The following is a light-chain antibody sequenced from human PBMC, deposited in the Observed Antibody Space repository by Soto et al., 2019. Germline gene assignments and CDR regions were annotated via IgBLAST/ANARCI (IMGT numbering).Light chain of an antibody. CDR1: QSVLYSSNNKNY. J-gene: IGKJ2*01. Sequence: DIVMTQSPDSLAVSLGERATINCKSSQSVLYSSNNKNYLAWYQQKPGQPPKLLIYWASTRESGVPDRFGGSGSGTDFTLTISSLQAEDVAVYYCQQYYSTLPTFGQGTKLEIK. CDR3: QQYYSTLPT. V-gene: IGKV4-1*01. CDR2: WAS.